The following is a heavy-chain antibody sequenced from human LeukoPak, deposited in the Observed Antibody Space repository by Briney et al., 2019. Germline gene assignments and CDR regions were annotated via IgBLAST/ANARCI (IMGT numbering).Heavy chain of an antibody. CDR1: GGSISSDH. CDR2: IFYSGRT. Sequence: SETLSLTCTVSGGSISSDHWNWIRQPPGKGLEWIGCIFYSGRTYYNPSLKSRVTISVDMSKSQFSLRLTSVTAADTAVYYCARKNDFDIWGQGTLGTVSS. J-gene: IGHJ3*02. CDR3: ARKNDFDI. D-gene: IGHD2/OR15-2a*01. V-gene: IGHV4-59*01.